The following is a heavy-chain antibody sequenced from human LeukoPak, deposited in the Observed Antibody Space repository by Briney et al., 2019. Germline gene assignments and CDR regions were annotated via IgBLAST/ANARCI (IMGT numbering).Heavy chain of an antibody. CDR2: ISAYNGNT. V-gene: IGHV1-18*01. Sequence: GASVKVSCKASGYTFTSYGISWVRQATGQGLEWMGWISAYNGNTNYAQKLQGRVTMTTDTSTSTAYMELRSLRSDDTAVYYCARDGFVYCSSTSCSILDYWGQGTLVTVSS. CDR1: GYTFTSYG. J-gene: IGHJ4*02. CDR3: ARDGFVYCSSTSCSILDY. D-gene: IGHD2-2*01.